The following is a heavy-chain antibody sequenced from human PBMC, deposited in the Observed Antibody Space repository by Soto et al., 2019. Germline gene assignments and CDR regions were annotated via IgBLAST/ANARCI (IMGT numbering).Heavy chain of an antibody. CDR1: GFTFSTYT. V-gene: IGHV3-30-3*01. D-gene: IGHD6-19*01. J-gene: IGHJ4*02. CDR3: VSEWSISVAAPGY. CDR2: LSNNGINA. Sequence: QVELVESGGGVVQPGRSLRLSCAASGFTFSTYTMHWVRQAPGKGLDWVAALSNNGINADYADSVKGRFTISSDNSKHTLFRQMNSMRAEETAVYYCVSEWSISVAAPGYWGQGTLVTVSS.